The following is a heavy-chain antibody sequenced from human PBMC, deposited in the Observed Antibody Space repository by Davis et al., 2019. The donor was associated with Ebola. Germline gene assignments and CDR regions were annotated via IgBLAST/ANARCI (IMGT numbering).Heavy chain of an antibody. CDR1: GFTFSSYW. Sequence: PGGSLRLSCAASGFTFSSYWMSWVRQAPGKGLEWVADIKQDGSEKYYVDSVKGRFTISRDNAKNTLYLQMNSLRAEDTAVYYCARDPQTYYDFWSGYPLYYGMDVWGQGTTVTVSS. V-gene: IGHV3-7*01. J-gene: IGHJ6*02. CDR3: ARDPQTYYDFWSGYPLYYGMDV. D-gene: IGHD3-3*01. CDR2: IKQDGSEK.